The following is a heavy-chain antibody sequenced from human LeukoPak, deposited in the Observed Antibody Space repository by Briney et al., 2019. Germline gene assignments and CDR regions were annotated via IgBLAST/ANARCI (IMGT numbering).Heavy chain of an antibody. V-gene: IGHV5-51*01. CDR1: GYNFSNYW. D-gene: IGHD2-15*01. J-gene: IGHJ4*02. Sequence: GSLRLSCKGFGYNFSNYWIGWVRQMPGKGLEWMGIIHPGDSSTRYSPSLQGQVTILSDKSINTAYLQWSSLKASDTAMYYCARRQCSGGSCYYFDSWGQGTLVTVSS. CDR3: ARRQCSGGSCYYFDS. CDR2: IHPGDSST.